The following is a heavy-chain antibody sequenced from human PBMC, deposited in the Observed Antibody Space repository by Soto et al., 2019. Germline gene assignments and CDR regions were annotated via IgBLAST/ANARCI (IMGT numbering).Heavy chain of an antibody. CDR3: ARDPFGSDYGPAEVDH. D-gene: IGHD3-10*01. CDR2: IDPSDSYT. J-gene: IGHJ4*02. Sequence: GESLKISCKGSGYSFTSYWISWVRQMPGKGLEWMGRIDPSDSYTNYSPSFQGHVTISADKSISTAYLQWSSLRAEDTAVYYCARDPFGSDYGPAEVDHWGRGTLVTVSS. CDR1: GYSFTSYW. V-gene: IGHV5-10-1*01.